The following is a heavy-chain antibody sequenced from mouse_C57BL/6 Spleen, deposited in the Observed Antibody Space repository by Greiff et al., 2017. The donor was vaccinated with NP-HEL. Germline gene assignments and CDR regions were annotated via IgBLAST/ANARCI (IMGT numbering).Heavy chain of an antibody. CDR1: GYAFSSYW. J-gene: IGHJ1*03. Sequence: VQLQQSGAELVKPGASVKISCKASGYAFSSYWMNWVKQRPGKGLEWIGQIYPGDGDTNYNGKFKGKATLTADKSSSTAYMQLSSLTSEDSAVYFGARGGLLRPLRYFDVWGTGTTVTVSS. CDR3: ARGGLLRPLRYFDV. D-gene: IGHD2-3*01. V-gene: IGHV1-80*01. CDR2: IYPGDGDT.